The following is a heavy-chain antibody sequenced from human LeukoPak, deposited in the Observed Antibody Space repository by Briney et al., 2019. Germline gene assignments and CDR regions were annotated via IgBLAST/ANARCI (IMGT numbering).Heavy chain of an antibody. CDR2: IYYSGTT. CDR1: GGSISPYY. V-gene: IGHV4-59*08. J-gene: IGHJ6*02. CDR3: ARHSYNYYGLDV. Sequence: PSETLSLTRTVSGGSISPYYWSWIRQPPGKGLEWIGYIYYSGTTNYNPSLKSRVTMSVDTSNNHLSLRLTSVTAADTALYYCARHSYNYYGLDVWGQGTTITVSS.